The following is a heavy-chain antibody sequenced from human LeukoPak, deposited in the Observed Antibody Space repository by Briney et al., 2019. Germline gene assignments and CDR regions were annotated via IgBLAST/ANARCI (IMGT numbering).Heavy chain of an antibody. V-gene: IGHV3-23*01. CDR3: AKGPSSRRYNWFDP. J-gene: IGHJ5*02. Sequence: PGGSLRLSCAASGFTFSSYAMGWVRQAPGKGLEWVSAISGSGGSTYYADSVKGRFTISRDNSKNTLYLQMNSLRAEDTAVYYCAKGPSSRRYNWFDPWGQGTLVTVSS. D-gene: IGHD6-13*01. CDR1: GFTFSSYA. CDR2: ISGSGGST.